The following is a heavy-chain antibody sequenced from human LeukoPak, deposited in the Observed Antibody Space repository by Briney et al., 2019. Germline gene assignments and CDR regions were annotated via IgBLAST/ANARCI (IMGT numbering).Heavy chain of an antibody. Sequence: GGSLRLSCAASGFNFSIYSMNWVRQAPGKGLEWVSYISSSSSTICYADSVKGRFTISRDNAKNSLYLQMNSLRAEDTAVYYCARDVEMATKTDYFDYWGQGTLVTVSS. J-gene: IGHJ4*02. CDR2: ISSSSSTI. CDR1: GFNFSIYS. CDR3: ARDVEMATKTDYFDY. V-gene: IGHV3-48*04. D-gene: IGHD5-24*01.